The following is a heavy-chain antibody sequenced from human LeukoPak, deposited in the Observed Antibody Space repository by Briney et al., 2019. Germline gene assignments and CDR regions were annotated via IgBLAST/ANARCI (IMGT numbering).Heavy chain of an antibody. V-gene: IGHV4-38-2*02. CDR1: GYPISSGYQ. CDR3: ARIIAASQDVFDI. J-gene: IGHJ3*02. CDR2: IYYSGST. D-gene: IGHD6-6*01. Sequence: SETLSLTCTISGYPISSGYQWGWIRQPPGKGLEWIGNIYYSGSTYYNPSLKSRLTMAVDRSNNQFSLNLNSVTAADTAVYFCARIIAASQDVFDIWGQGTMITVSS.